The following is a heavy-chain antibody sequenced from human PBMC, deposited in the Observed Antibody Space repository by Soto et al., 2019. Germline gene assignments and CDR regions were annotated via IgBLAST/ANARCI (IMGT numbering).Heavy chain of an antibody. Sequence: ASVKVSCKASGYTFTSYDINWVRQATGPGLEWMGWMNPNSGNTGYAQKFQGRVTMTRNTSISTAYMELSSLRSEDTAVYYCARRLSSSSLYYYMDVWGKGTTVTVSS. V-gene: IGHV1-8*01. J-gene: IGHJ6*03. CDR1: GYTFTSYD. CDR2: MNPNSGNT. CDR3: ARRLSSSSLYYYMDV. D-gene: IGHD6-6*01.